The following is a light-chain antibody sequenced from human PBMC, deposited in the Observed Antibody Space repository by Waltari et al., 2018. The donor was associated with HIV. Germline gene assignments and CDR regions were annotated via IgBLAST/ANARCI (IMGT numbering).Light chain of an antibody. J-gene: IGKJ2*01. CDR3: QQYGSSPYT. V-gene: IGKV3-20*01. CDR1: HSVSSSY. CDR2: GAS. Sequence: DIVLTQSPGTLSLSPGERATLSCRAGHSVSSSYLAWYQQKPGQAPRLLIYGASSRATGVPDRLSGSGSGTDFTLTISRLEPEDFAVYYCQQYGSSPYTFGQGTKLEIK.